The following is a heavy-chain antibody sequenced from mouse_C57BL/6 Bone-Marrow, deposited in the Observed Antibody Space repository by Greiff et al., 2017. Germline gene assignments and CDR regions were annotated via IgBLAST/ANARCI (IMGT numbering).Heavy chain of an antibody. CDR1: GYTFTSYG. CDR3: ARGNYDYDAGYYYAMDY. CDR2: IYPRSGNT. D-gene: IGHD2-4*01. V-gene: IGHV1-81*01. Sequence: VQLQQSGAELARPGASVKLSCKASGYTFTSYGISWVKQRTGQGLEWIGEIYPRSGNTYYNEKFKGKATLTADKSSSTAYMELRSLTSEDSAVYCCARGNYDYDAGYYYAMDYWGQGTSVTVSS. J-gene: IGHJ4*01.